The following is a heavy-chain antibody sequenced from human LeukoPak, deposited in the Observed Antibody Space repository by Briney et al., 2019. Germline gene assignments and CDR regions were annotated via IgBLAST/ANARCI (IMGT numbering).Heavy chain of an antibody. J-gene: IGHJ5*02. CDR2: VKPNSGGT. CDR3: ARDWGYGDES. V-gene: IGHV1-2*02. D-gene: IGHD4-17*01. CDR1: GYTFTGYY. Sequence: ASVKPSCTASGYTFTGYYMHWVRQAPGQGLEWMGWVKPNSGGTNYAQTFQGRFTMTRNTSISTAYMELSRLRSDDTAVYDCARDWGYGDESWGQGTLGTVSS.